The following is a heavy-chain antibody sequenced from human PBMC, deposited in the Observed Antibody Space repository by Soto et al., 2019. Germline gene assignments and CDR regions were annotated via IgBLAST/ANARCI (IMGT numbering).Heavy chain of an antibody. V-gene: IGHV4-59*11. Sequence: QVHLQESGPGLVKPSETLSLTCTVSVGSITNHYWSWIRQPPGKGLEWIGYIYYTGSTNYNPSLKSRVTMSVDTSKNQCSLNLTSLTAADTAIYYCARANWYSEYWGQGTLVTVSS. CDR3: ARANWYSEY. CDR1: VGSITNHY. CDR2: IYYTGST. D-gene: IGHD7-27*01. J-gene: IGHJ4*02.